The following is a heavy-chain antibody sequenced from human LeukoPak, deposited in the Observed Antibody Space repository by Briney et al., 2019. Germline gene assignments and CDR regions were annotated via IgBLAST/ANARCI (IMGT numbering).Heavy chain of an antibody. V-gene: IGHV5-51*01. D-gene: IGHD2-8*01. CDR1: GYSFMDYW. Sequence: GESLKISCKGSGYSFMDYWIGWVRQMPGKGPEWMGIIFPHDSDIKYNPSFQGQVTISVDKSISTAYVQWSSLKASDTAIYYCARYGTRGCANGNCYTSFLYYGMHVWGQGTTVIVSS. CDR2: IFPHDSDI. CDR3: ARYGTRGCANGNCYTSFLYYGMHV. J-gene: IGHJ6*02.